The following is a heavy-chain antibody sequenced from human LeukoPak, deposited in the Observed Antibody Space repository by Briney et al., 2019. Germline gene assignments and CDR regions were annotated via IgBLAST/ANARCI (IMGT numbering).Heavy chain of an antibody. CDR3: ARDFWNEPSKYFDY. CDR2: IWYHGNDV. J-gene: IGHJ4*02. CDR1: GFTFGSYG. D-gene: IGHD3-3*01. Sequence: PGGSLRLSCSASGFTFGSYGMHWDRQAPGKGLEWVALIWYHGNDVDYADSVKGRFTISRDNSKNTLYLQMNSVRAEDTAVYFCARDFWNEPSKYFDYWGQGTLVTVSS. V-gene: IGHV3-33*01.